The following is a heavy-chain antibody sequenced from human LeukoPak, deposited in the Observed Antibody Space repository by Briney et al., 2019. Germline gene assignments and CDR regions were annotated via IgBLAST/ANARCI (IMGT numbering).Heavy chain of an antibody. Sequence: SESLSLAWNVSGRSISSHYWSWIRQPPGKGLEWVGYIFYSGSTNYNPSLKSEFTRSVNTSKKQLSLKLSSLTAADTAGNYGARFGGKSWSDYDCWGQGTLVSASS. V-gene: IGHV4-59*11. D-gene: IGHD4-23*01. J-gene: IGHJ4*02. CDR3: ARFGGKSWSDYDC. CDR1: GRSISSHY. CDR2: IFYSGST.